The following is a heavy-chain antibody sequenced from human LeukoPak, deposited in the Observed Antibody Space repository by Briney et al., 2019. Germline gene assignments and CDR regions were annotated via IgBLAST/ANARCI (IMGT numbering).Heavy chain of an antibody. J-gene: IGHJ4*02. CDR1: GYVFLGFY. V-gene: IGHV1-2*02. D-gene: IGHD6-13*01. CDR3: ARDPLPITLAAAEPEYYFDY. Sequence: ASVKVSCKASGYVFLGFYINWVRQAPGQGLKWMGWINPNSGGTNYAQKFQGRVTMTRDTSISTAYMELSRLRSDDTAVYYCARDPLPITLAAAEPEYYFDYWGQGTLVTVSS. CDR2: INPNSGGT.